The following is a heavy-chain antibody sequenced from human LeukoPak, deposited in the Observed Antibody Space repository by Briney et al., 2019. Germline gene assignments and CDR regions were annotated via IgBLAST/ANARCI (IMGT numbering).Heavy chain of an antibody. D-gene: IGHD4-17*01. CDR3: ARARGDDVLFDY. CDR1: GGSISSYY. Sequence: SETLSLTCTVSGGSISSYYWSWIRPPPGKGLAWIGYIYYSGSTNYNPSLKSRVTISVDTSKNQFSLKLSSVTAADTAVYYCARARGDDVLFDYWGQGTLVTVSS. CDR2: IYYSGST. J-gene: IGHJ4*02. V-gene: IGHV4-59*01.